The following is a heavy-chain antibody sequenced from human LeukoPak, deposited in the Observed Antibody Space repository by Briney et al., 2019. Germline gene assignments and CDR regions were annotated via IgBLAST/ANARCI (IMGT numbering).Heavy chain of an antibody. D-gene: IGHD4-23*01. V-gene: IGHV1-8*03. CDR3: ARGRGFDYGGQDSDY. CDR2: MNPNSGNT. Sequence: ASVKVSCKASGYTFTSYDINWVRQATGQGLELMGWMNPNSGNTGYAQKFQGRVTITRNTSISTAYMELSSLRSEDTAVYYCARGRGFDYGGQDSDYWGQGTLVTVSS. J-gene: IGHJ4*02. CDR1: GYTFTSYD.